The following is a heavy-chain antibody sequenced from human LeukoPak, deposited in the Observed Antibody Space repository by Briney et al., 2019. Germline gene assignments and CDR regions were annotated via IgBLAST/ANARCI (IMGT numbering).Heavy chain of an antibody. CDR3: ARDYADYVGYFFFDY. J-gene: IGHJ4*02. Sequence: GGSLRLSCAASGLTFNNYAMNWVRHAPGNGLEWVSSIIAVVETTFYANSAKGRLTISRHNSHNTLYRQINSLRTEHTAVYYCARDYADYVGYFFFDYWGEGTLVTVSS. CDR2: IIAVVETT. V-gene: IGHV3-23*01. CDR1: GLTFNNYA. D-gene: IGHD4-17*01.